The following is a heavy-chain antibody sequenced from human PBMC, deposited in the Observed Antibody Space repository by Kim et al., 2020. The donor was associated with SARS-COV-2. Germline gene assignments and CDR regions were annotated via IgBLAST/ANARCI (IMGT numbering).Heavy chain of an antibody. V-gene: IGHV3-23*01. CDR3: AKSSQTSCYWFEY. CDR2: ISGVDVTT. D-gene: IGHD2-8*02. Sequence: GGSLRLSCAASGFTFSNFAMTWVRQAPGKGLEWVSTISGVDVTTTYADSVKGRFTISRDNSKNTLYLQMNSLRADDTAVYYCAKSSQTSCYWFEYWGQGTRVSVS. J-gene: IGHJ4*02. CDR1: GFTFSNFA.